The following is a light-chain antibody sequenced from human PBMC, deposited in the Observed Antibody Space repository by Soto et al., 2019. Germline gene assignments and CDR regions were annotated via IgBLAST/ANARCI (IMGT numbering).Light chain of an antibody. CDR1: QSVDSTY. Sequence: EIVLPQSPGTLSLSPGERSTLSCSASQSVDSTYLAWYQQKPDQSPRLLIYATSTRAAGIPDRFSGSGSGTDFTLTISRLEPDDVAVYYCQQYDTSPPMYTFGQGTKVDIK. J-gene: IGKJ2*01. CDR3: QQYDTSPPMYT. CDR2: ATS. V-gene: IGKV3-20*01.